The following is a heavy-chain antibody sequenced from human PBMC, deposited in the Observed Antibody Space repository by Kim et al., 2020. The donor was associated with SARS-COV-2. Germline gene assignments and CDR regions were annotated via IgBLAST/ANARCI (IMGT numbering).Heavy chain of an antibody. J-gene: IGHJ3*01. CDR1: GFDLRYYV. V-gene: IGHV3-30*03. D-gene: IGHD6-13*01. CDR3: ASGGAFTWTAGLSHTYYGVFDV. Sequence: GGSLRLSCEASGFDLRYYVMNWVRQAPGKGLEWLAVISKDGQNQDFARSVKGRFTISRDNSKNTVFLRLNSLRPEDTAVYYCASGGAFTWTAGLSHTYYGVFDVWGRGTVVTVSS. CDR2: ISKDGQNQ.